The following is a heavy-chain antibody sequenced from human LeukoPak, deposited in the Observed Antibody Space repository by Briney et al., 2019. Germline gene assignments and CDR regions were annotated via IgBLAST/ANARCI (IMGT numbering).Heavy chain of an antibody. CDR1: GFSLSTSGVG. CDR3: AHIRVLYRGGPHEYSRSWSGGWFDP. Sequence: SGPTLVNPTQTLTLTCTFSGFSLSTSGVGVGWIRQPPGKAPEWLALIYKDDDKDYSPSLKNRLNINNDTPKNQVVLTMTNMDPVDTATYYCAHIRVLYRGGPHEYSRSWSGGWFDPWGQGTLVTVSS. D-gene: IGHD6-13*01. CDR2: IYKDDDK. V-gene: IGHV2-5*02. J-gene: IGHJ5*02.